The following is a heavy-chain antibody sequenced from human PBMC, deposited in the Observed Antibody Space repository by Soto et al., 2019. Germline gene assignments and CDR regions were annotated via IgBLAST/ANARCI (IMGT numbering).Heavy chain of an antibody. D-gene: IGHD3-22*01. CDR2: IIPIFGTA. J-gene: IGHJ4*02. Sequence: ASVKVSCKASGGTFSSYAISWVRQAPGQGLEWMGGIIPIFGTANYAQKFQGRVTITADESTSTAYMELSSLRSEDMAVYYCARARRYDSSGYYPPGDLDYWGQGTLVTVSS. CDR1: GGTFSSYA. CDR3: ARARRYDSSGYYPPGDLDY. V-gene: IGHV1-69*13.